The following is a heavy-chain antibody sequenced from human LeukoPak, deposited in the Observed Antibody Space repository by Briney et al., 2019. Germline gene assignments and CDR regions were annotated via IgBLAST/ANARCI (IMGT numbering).Heavy chain of an antibody. CDR1: GESLSKYY. D-gene: IGHD3-22*01. Sequence: ASETLSLTCAVYGESLSKYYWTWIRQAPGKGLEWVSAISGSGSSTYYADSVKGRFTISRDNSKDTLHLQMNSLRAEDTAVYYCAKLLGYYFDSSGYNAWGQGTLVTVSS. J-gene: IGHJ5*02. CDR3: AKLLGYYFDSSGYNA. CDR2: ISGSGSST. V-gene: IGHV3-23*01.